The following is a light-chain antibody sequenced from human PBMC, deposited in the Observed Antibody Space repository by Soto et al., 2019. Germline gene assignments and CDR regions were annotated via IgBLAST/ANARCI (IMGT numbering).Light chain of an antibody. V-gene: IGKV1-33*01. CDR2: DAS. CDR3: QQYDALPYT. CDR1: QDISNH. J-gene: IGKJ2*01. Sequence: DIQMTQSPSSLSASVGHRVTITCQASQDISNHLNWYHQKPGKAPKLLIYDASNLETGVPSRFSGSGSGTDFTFTISSLQPEDIATYYCQQYDALPYTFGQGTKLEIK.